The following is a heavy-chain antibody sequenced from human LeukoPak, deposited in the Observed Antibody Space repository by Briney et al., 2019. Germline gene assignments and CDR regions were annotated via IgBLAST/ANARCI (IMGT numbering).Heavy chain of an antibody. J-gene: IGHJ4*02. Sequence: PGGSLRLSCAVSAFTFSSYGMHWVRQAPGKGLEWVAVIWYDGSNKYSADSVKGRFTISRDNSKNTLYLQMNSLRTEDTAVYYCARDQAYFDYWGQGTLVTVSS. CDR2: IWYDGSNK. V-gene: IGHV3-33*01. CDR1: AFTFSSYG. CDR3: ARDQAYFDY.